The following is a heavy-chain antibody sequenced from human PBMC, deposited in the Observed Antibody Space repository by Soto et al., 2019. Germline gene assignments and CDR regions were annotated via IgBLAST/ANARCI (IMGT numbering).Heavy chain of an antibody. D-gene: IGHD1-7*01. J-gene: IGHJ5*02. CDR1: GFTFNNYA. Sequence: GXLRLSCAASGFTFNNYAMSWVRQAPGKGLEWVSAISANGQGIYYADSVKGRFIISRDSSKNTVFLHMDSLTAEDTAVYYCAKDRNYPRDQFNTWGQGTLVTVSS. V-gene: IGHV3-23*01. CDR3: AKDRNYPRDQFNT. CDR2: ISANGQGI.